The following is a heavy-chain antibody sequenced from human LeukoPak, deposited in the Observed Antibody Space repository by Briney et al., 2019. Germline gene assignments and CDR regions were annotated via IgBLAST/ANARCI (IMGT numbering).Heavy chain of an antibody. CDR3: ARHSRSGYSDYESAFDI. D-gene: IGHD5-12*01. J-gene: IGHJ3*02. V-gene: IGHV4-39*01. CDR2: IFYRGSI. CDR1: GGSISSSSFY. Sequence: SKTLSLTCTVSGGSISSSSFYWDWIRQPPGKGLEWIGCIFYRGSIYYNPSLKSRITISVDASKNQFSLKLSSVTAADTAVYYCARHSRSGYSDYESAFDIWGQGTMVIVSS.